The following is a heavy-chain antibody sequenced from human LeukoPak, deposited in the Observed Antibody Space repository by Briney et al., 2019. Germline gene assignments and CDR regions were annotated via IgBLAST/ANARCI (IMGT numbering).Heavy chain of an antibody. D-gene: IGHD3-10*01. J-gene: IGHJ4*02. CDR3: ARASRHYYASGGSHGLDY. V-gene: IGHV4-4*07. CDR2: IYPSGST. Sequence: SETLSLTCTVSGDSINNYYWNWIRQPAEKGLEWIGRIYPSGSTNYNPSLKSRVTMSIDTAKNQFSLQLRSVTAADTAVYYCARASRHYYASGGSHGLDYWGQGTLVTVSS. CDR1: GDSINNYY.